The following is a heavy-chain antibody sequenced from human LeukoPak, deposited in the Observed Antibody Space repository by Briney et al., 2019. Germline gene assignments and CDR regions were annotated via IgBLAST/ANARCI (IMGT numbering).Heavy chain of an antibody. D-gene: IGHD2-21*01. CDR2: ISSSGSTI. CDR3: ARDRSFWYSRAFDI. V-gene: IGHV3-48*03. Sequence: GGSLRLSCAASGFTFSSYEMNWVRQAPGKGLEWVSYISSSGSTIYYADSVKGRFTISRDNAKNSLYLQMNSLRAEDTAVYYCARDRSFWYSRAFDIWGQGTMVTVSS. CDR1: GFTFSSYE. J-gene: IGHJ3*02.